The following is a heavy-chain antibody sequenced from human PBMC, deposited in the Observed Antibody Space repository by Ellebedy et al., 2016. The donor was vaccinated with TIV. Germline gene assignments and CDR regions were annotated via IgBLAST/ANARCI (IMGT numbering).Heavy chain of an antibody. Sequence: PGGSLRLSCAASGFTFSSHSMNWVRQAPGKGLEWVSYISSSRSTIYYADSVKGRFTISRDNAKNSLYLQMNSLRDEDTAVYYCARGPYDFWSGCFDYWGQGTLVTVSS. CDR1: GFTFSSHS. CDR3: ARGPYDFWSGCFDY. J-gene: IGHJ4*02. CDR2: ISSSRSTI. D-gene: IGHD3-3*01. V-gene: IGHV3-48*02.